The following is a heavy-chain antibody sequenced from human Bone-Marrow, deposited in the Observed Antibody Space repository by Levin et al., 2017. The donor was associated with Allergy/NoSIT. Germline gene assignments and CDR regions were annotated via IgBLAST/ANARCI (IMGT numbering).Heavy chain of an antibody. J-gene: IGHJ3*01. CDR3: TRDGQTYYYGSVAGALAFDL. D-gene: IGHD3-10*01. CDR2: IRSKGYGGTT. CDR1: GFDFGDYA. V-gene: IGHV3-49*03. Sequence: PGGSLRLSCTASGFDFGDYAMSWFRQAPGKGLEWVGFIRSKGYGGTTEYAASVKGRFTISRDDSKSITYLQMNSLKTEDTGLYYCTRDGQTYYYGSVAGALAFDLWGQGTMVTVSS.